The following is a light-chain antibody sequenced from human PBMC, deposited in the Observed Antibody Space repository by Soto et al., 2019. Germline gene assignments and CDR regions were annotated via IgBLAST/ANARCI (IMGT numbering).Light chain of an antibody. CDR1: QSVSSSY. Sequence: ETVMTQSPATLSVSLGERATLSCRASQSVSSSYLAWYQQKPGQAPRLLIYGTSSRAPGIPDRFSGSGSGTDFSLTISRLEPEDIAVYYCQQYGSSPWTFGQGTKVDIK. V-gene: IGKV3-20*01. CDR2: GTS. J-gene: IGKJ1*01. CDR3: QQYGSSPWT.